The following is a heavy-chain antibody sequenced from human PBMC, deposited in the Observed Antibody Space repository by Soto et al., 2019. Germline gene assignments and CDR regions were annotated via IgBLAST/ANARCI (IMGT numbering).Heavy chain of an antibody. CDR1: GFTVSSNY. J-gene: IGHJ4*02. CDR2: ISGSGYYT. Sequence: GGPLRLSCAASGFTVSSNYMSWVRQAPGKGLEWVSVISGSGYYTYYADSVKGRFTISRDNSKNTLYLQMNSLRAEDTAVYYCAKGRNGETTSGFDYWGQGTLVTVSS. D-gene: IGHD2-8*01. CDR3: AKGRNGETTSGFDY. V-gene: IGHV3-23*01.